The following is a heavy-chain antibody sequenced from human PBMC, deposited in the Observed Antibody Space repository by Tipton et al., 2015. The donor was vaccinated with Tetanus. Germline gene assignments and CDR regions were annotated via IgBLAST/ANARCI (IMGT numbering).Heavy chain of an antibody. CDR1: GDSVSGYY. D-gene: IGHD3-3*01. CDR3: ARGRTMSGVVAPFDL. CDR2: VYYTGST. Sequence: GLVKPSGTLSLTCTVSGDSVSGYYWSWIRQPPGKGLEWFGYVYYTGSTNHNPSLKSRVTISMDRSKNQISLQLTSVTAADTAVYYCARGRTMSGVVAPFDLWGQGAQVTVSS. V-gene: IGHV4-59*02. J-gene: IGHJ4*02.